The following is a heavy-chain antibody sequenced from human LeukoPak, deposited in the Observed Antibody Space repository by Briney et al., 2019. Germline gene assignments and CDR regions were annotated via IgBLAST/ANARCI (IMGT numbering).Heavy chain of an antibody. D-gene: IGHD3-9*01. CDR3: ARHVWLQPFDY. Sequence: SETLSLTCSVSGGSMNSYYWSWVRQSPGKGLEWIGYIYYSGSTNYNPSLKSRVTISVDTSKNQFSLKLSSVTAADTAVYYCARHVWLQPFDYWGQGTLVTVSS. CDR1: GGSMNSYY. CDR2: IYYSGST. J-gene: IGHJ4*02. V-gene: IGHV4-59*08.